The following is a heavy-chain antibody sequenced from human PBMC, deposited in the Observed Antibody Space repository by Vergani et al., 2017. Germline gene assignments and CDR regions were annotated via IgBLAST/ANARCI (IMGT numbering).Heavy chain of an antibody. CDR3: VNVYYYDQSGLASFDY. Sequence: QVQLVESGGGVVQPGRSLRLSCETSGLMFNNYGMHWVRQAPGKGLEWVAVISSDGSNKQYEDSVKGRFTISRDNSKNTLYLQMDSLTAEDTAIYFCVNVYYYDQSGLASFDYWGQGTLVTVSS. D-gene: IGHD3-22*01. CDR2: ISSDGSNK. J-gene: IGHJ4*02. V-gene: IGHV3-30*18. CDR1: GLMFNNYG.